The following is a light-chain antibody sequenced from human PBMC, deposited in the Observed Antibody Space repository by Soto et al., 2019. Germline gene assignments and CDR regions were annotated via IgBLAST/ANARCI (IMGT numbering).Light chain of an antibody. V-gene: IGLV2-14*01. CDR3: TSYTSSSTYV. Sequence: QSALTQPASVSGSPGQSISISCTGTSNDIGPYNYVSWYQQHTGKAPKLIILDVSNRPSGVSTRFSGSKSGNTASLTISGLQADDEADYYCTSYTSSSTYVFGTGTKLTVL. J-gene: IGLJ1*01. CDR2: DVS. CDR1: SNDIGPYNY.